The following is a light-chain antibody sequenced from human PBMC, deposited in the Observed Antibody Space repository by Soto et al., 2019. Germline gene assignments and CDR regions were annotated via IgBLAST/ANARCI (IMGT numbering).Light chain of an antibody. V-gene: IGLV2-14*01. Sequence: QSVLTQPASVSGSPGQSITISCTGTSSDVGGYNYVSWYQQHPDKAPKLMINDVSNRPSGVSNRFSGSKSGNTASLTIYGLQVEDEADYYCSSYTSSSTPFYGFGTGTKVTVL. CDR2: DVS. CDR3: SSYTSSSTPFYG. CDR1: SSDVGGYNY. J-gene: IGLJ1*01.